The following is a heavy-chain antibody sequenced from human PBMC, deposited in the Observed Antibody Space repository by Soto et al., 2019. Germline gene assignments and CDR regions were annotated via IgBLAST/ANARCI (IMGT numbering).Heavy chain of an antibody. V-gene: IGHV5-51*01. CDR1: GYSFTSYW. Sequence: PRESLKISCKGSGYSFTSYWIGWVRQMPGKGLEWMGIIYPGDSDTRYSPSFQGQVTISADKSISTAYLQWSSLKASDTAMYYCARHGEGYCSSTSCYVGDQYYYYYYGMDVWGQGTTVTVSS. J-gene: IGHJ6*02. CDR3: ARHGEGYCSSTSCYVGDQYYYYYYGMDV. D-gene: IGHD2-2*01. CDR2: IYPGDSDT.